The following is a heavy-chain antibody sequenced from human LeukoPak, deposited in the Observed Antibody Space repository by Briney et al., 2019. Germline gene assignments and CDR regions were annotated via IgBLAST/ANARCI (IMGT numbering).Heavy chain of an antibody. CDR1: GYTFTSYD. V-gene: IGHV1-8*01. D-gene: IGHD5-18*01. CDR3: ATSFQLWLEYDAFDI. Sequence: ASVKVSCKASGYTFTSYDINWARQATGQGLGWMGWMNPNSGNTGYAQKFQGRVTMTRNTSISTAYMELSSLRSEDTAVYYCATSFQLWLEYDAFDIWGQGTMVTVSS. J-gene: IGHJ3*02. CDR2: MNPNSGNT.